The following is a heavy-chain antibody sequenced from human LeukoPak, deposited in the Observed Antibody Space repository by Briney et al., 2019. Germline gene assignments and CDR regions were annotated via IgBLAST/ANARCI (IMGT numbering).Heavy chain of an antibody. CDR2: MAYDGSNE. Sequence: WGSLRLSCAASGFTFSSYVMHWVRQAPGKGLEWVAVMAYDGSNEYYADSVKGRFTISRDNSKNTLYLQMNSLRTEDTAVYYCAKDRSSSWSFDYWGQGTLVTVSS. V-gene: IGHV3-30*18. J-gene: IGHJ4*02. D-gene: IGHD6-13*01. CDR3: AKDRSSSWSFDY. CDR1: GFTFSSYV.